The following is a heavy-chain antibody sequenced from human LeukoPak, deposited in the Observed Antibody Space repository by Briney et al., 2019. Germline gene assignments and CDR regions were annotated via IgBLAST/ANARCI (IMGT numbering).Heavy chain of an antibody. D-gene: IGHD4-23*01. CDR2: IYTTGST. CDR1: GGSISNYY. J-gene: IGHJ2*01. Sequence: SETLSLTCTVSGGSISNYYWSWIRQPAGKGLEWIGRIYTTGSTNYNPSLKSRVTMSVDTSKNQFSLKLTSVSAADTAVYYCARSDYGGNLSGWFFDLWGRGTLVTVSS. V-gene: IGHV4-4*07. CDR3: ARSDYGGNLSGWFFDL.